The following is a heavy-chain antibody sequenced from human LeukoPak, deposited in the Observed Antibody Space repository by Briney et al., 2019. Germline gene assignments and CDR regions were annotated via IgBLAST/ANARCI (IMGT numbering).Heavy chain of an antibody. CDR3: ARESHYSLMDV. Sequence: PSETLSLTCTVPGGSISTYYWSWIRQPPGKGLEWVGYIHHSGSTYYNPSLKSRVTISVDWSKNQFSLRLSSVTAADTAVYYYARESHYSLMDVWGQGTTVTVSS. J-gene: IGHJ6*02. CDR2: IHHSGST. D-gene: IGHD2-21*01. CDR1: GGSISTYY. V-gene: IGHV4-59*12.